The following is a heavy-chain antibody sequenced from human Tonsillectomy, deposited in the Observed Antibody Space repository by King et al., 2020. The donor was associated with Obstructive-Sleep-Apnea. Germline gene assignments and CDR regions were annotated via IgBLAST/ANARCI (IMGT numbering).Heavy chain of an antibody. CDR3: SAVPADGVSNFDY. CDR1: GFTFSGSA. V-gene: IGHV3-73*02. Sequence: EVQLVESGGDLVQPGGSLKLSCAASGFTFSGSAMHWVRQASGKGLEWVGRIRNKAKNYATEYAASMQGSFTISRDDSKNTAYLQMSGLKVEETAVYYVSAVPADGVSNFDYWGQGALVTVSS. D-gene: IGHD6-19*01. CDR2: IRNKAKNYAT. J-gene: IGHJ4*02.